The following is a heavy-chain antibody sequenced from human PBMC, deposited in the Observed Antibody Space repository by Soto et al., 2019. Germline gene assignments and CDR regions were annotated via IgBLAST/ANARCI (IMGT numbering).Heavy chain of an antibody. CDR1: GFTFSPYA. CDR2: ISGSGGST. V-gene: IGHV3-23*01. D-gene: IGHD3-10*01. J-gene: IGHJ6*02. Sequence: HPGGSLRLSCAASGFTFSPYAMSWVRQAPGKGLEWVSSISGSGGSTHYADSVKGRFTVSRGNSKRALSLQMSSLREEDTATYYCAKGLRRLLRTQYYYGLDVWGRGTTVTGSS. CDR3: AKGLRRLLRTQYYYGLDV.